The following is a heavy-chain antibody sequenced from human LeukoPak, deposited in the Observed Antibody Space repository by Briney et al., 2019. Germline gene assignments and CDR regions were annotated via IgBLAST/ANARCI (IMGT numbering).Heavy chain of an antibody. CDR1: AFTVSSNY. V-gene: IGHV3-53*01. CDR2: IYSGGSA. CDR3: ARGKYSSGWYGWFDP. D-gene: IGHD6-19*01. Sequence: GGSLRLSCAASAFTVSSNYMSRVRQAPGKGLEWVSVIYSGGSAYYADSGKGRFTISRDNSKNTLYLQMNSLRAEDTAVYYCARGKYSSGWYGWFDPWGQGTLVTVSS. J-gene: IGHJ5*02.